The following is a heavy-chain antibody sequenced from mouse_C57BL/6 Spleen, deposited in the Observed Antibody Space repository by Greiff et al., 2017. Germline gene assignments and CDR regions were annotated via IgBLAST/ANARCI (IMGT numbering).Heavy chain of an antibody. V-gene: IGHV5-9*01. CDR3: ARLEGGYFDV. CDR2: ISGGGGNT. CDR1: GFTFSSYT. J-gene: IGHJ1*03. Sequence: EVQGVESGGGLVNPGGSLKLSCAASGFTFSSYTMSWVRQTPEQRLEWVATISGGGGNTYYPDRVKGRFTISRDNAKNTLYLLISSLRSKDTALCYCARLEGGYFDVWGTGTTVTVSS.